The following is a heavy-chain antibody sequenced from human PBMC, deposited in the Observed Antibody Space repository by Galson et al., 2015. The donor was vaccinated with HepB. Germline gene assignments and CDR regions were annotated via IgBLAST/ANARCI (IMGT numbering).Heavy chain of an antibody. CDR2: IITIFGVA. CDR3: ARGGDYGDYVGAFDI. J-gene: IGHJ3*02. CDR1: GGTFSTFA. D-gene: IGHD4-17*01. V-gene: IGHV1-69*10. Sequence: SVKVSCKASGGTFSTFAINWVRHAPGQGLQWMGGIITIFGVANYPQTFQGRVTITADKSTSTAFMELSSLKSEDTAVYYCARGGDYGDYVGAFDIWGQGTLVTVSS.